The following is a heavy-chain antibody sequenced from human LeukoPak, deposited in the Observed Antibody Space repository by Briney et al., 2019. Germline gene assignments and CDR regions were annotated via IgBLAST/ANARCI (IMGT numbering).Heavy chain of an antibody. Sequence: PGRSLRLSCAASGFTFSSYAMHWVRQAPGQGLEWLAVISYDGSNKYYADSVKGRFTISRDTSKNTLYPQMNSLRAEDTAVYYCARDGSGDYVGDYWGQGTLVTVSS. V-gene: IGHV3-30-3*01. J-gene: IGHJ4*02. CDR3: ARDGSGDYVGDY. CDR1: GFTFSSYA. CDR2: ISYDGSNK. D-gene: IGHD4-17*01.